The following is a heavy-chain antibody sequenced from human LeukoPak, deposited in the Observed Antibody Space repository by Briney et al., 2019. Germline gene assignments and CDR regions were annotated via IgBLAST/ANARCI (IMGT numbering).Heavy chain of an antibody. CDR1: GGSISSSRGNC. J-gene: IGHJ4*02. CDR3: ARNGGNSDFDY. Sequence: PSETPSLTCAVSGGSISSSRGNCWTWVRQPPGKGLEWIGEIYHSGSTNYNPSLKSRVTMLLDKSKNQLSLKLSSVTAADTAVYYCARNGGNSDFDYWGQGTLVTVSS. V-gene: IGHV4-4*02. CDR2: IYHSGST. D-gene: IGHD4-23*01.